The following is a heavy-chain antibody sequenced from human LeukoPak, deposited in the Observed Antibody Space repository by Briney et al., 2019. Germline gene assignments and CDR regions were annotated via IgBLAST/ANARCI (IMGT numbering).Heavy chain of an antibody. Sequence: PGGSLRLSCAASGFTFSQEGMSWVRQAPGKGLEWVAFIRHDGYNKYYADSLKGRFTISRDNSKSTVYLQMNSLRAEDTAVYYCAKDLNYYDSSGKGLDYWGQGTLVTVSS. CDR2: IRHDGYNK. D-gene: IGHD3-22*01. V-gene: IGHV3-30*02. CDR1: GFTFSQEG. J-gene: IGHJ4*02. CDR3: AKDLNYYDSSGKGLDY.